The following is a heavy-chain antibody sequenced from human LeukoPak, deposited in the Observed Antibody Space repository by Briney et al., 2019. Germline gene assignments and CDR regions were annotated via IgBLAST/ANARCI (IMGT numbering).Heavy chain of an antibody. V-gene: IGHV1-18*01. Sequence: GASVKVSCKASGYTFTSYGISWVRQAPGQGLEWMGWTSAYNGNTNYAQKLQGRVTMTTDTSTSTAYMELRSLRSDDTAVYYCARGTPTRFGVVPPSWFDPWGQGTLVTVSS. CDR3: ARGTPTRFGVVPPSWFDP. CDR1: GYTFTSYG. CDR2: TSAYNGNT. J-gene: IGHJ5*02. D-gene: IGHD3-3*01.